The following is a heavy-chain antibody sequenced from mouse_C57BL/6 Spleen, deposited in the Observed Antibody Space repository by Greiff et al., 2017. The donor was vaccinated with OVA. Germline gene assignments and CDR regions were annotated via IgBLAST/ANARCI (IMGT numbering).Heavy chain of an antibody. D-gene: IGHD2-2*01. CDR1: GYAFTSSW. CDR2: IYPGDGDT. J-gene: IGHJ3*01. Sequence: QVQLQQSGPELVKPAASVKISCKVSGYAFTSSWMNWVKQRPGKGLEWLGRIYPGDGDTNYNGKFKGKASLTADKSPSTAFMQHSSLASEDSAVYFCSREGLPGAWFAYWGQGTLVTVSA. CDR3: SREGLPGAWFAY. V-gene: IGHV1-82*01.